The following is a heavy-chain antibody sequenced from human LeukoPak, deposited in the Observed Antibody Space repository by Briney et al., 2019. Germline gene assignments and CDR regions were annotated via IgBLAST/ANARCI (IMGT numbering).Heavy chain of an antibody. D-gene: IGHD4-17*01. CDR1: GYTFTGYH. CDR2: INPNSGDT. CDR3: ARAYYGDYVGYWFDP. V-gene: IGHV1-2*06. Sequence: ASVTVSCKASGYTFTGYHMHWVRQAPGQGLESMGRINPNSGDTNYAQKFQGRVAMTRDTSISTAFMELTRLRSDDTAVYYCARAYYGDYVGYWFDPWGQGTLVTVSS. J-gene: IGHJ5*02.